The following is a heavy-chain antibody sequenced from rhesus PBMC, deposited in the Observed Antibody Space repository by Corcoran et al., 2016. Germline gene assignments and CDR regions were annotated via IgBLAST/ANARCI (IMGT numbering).Heavy chain of an antibody. D-gene: IGHD5-24*01. V-gene: IGHV4-165*02. Sequence: QVQLQESGPGLVKPSETLSLTCAVSGGYISGSSWNWIPQPPGQRLEWIGYIGGSSGRTYYNPSLKSRVTISTDTSKNQFSLKLSSVTAADTAVYYCAGGARRDTAGKFDYWGQGVLVTVSS. J-gene: IGHJ4*01. CDR3: AGGARRDTAGKFDY. CDR2: IGGSSGRT. CDR1: GGYISGSS.